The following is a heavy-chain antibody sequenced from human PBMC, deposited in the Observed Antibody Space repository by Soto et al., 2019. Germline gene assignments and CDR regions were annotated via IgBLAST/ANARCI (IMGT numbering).Heavy chain of an antibody. J-gene: IGHJ3*02. Sequence: GGSLRLSCAASGFTFSSYAMSWVRQAPGKGLEWVSAISGSGGSTYYADSVKGRFTISRDNSKNTLYLQMNSLRAEDTAVYYCAKDLFKYYHILTGYRAFDIWGQGRMVTVSS. CDR3: AKDLFKYYHILTGYRAFDI. V-gene: IGHV3-23*01. CDR2: ISGSGGST. CDR1: GFTFSSYA. D-gene: IGHD3-9*01.